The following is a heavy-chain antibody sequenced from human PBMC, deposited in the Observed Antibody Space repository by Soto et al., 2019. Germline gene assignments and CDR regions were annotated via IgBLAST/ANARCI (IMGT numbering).Heavy chain of an antibody. CDR2: TYYRSNWYY. CDR1: GDRVSSNSAS. Sequence: QVQLQESGPRLVKPSQTLSLTCSISGDRVSSNSASWIWIRQSPSRGLEWRGRTYYRSNWYYDYAISVRSRITLSPYTSTDEFSLQLNSVTPEDTAVYYCASINWNVVTARNCWGQGILVTASS. CDR3: ASINWNVVTARNC. J-gene: IGHJ4*02. D-gene: IGHD1-1*01. V-gene: IGHV6-1*01.